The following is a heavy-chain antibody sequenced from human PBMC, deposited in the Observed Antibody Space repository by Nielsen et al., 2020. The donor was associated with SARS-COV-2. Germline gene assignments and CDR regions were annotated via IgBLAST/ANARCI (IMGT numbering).Heavy chain of an antibody. CDR2: ISGSGGST. CDR1: GFTFSSYA. D-gene: IGHD6-13*01. V-gene: IGHV3-23*01. CDR3: AKLEQRSSSWYHAGSYFDY. Sequence: GGSLRLSCAVSGFTFSSYALSWFRQAPGKGLEWVSAISGSGGSTYYADSVKGRFTISRDNSKNPLYLQMNSLRAEDTAVYYCAKLEQRSSSWYHAGSYFDYWGQGTLVTVSS. J-gene: IGHJ4*02.